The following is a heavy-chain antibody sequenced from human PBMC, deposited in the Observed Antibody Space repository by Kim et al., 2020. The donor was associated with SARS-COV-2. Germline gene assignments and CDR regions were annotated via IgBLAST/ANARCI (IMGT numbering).Heavy chain of an antibody. CDR2: IYPGDSDT. CDR3: GRGTAVDNFDY. V-gene: IGHV5-51*01. J-gene: IGHJ4*02. Sequence: GESLKISCQGYGYSFTNYWIGWVRQMPGKGPEWMGIIYPGDSDTRYSPSFQGQVTISADRSTSMAFVQWSSLKASDTAIYYCGRGTAVDNFDYWGPGTLVTVSS. D-gene: IGHD5-18*01. CDR1: GYSFTNYW.